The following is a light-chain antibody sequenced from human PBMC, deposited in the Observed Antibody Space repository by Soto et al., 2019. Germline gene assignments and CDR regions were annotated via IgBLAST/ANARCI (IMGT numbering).Light chain of an antibody. J-gene: IGKJ2*01. Sequence: IVLTQSPGTLSLSPGERATLSCRASQSVSSNYLAWYQQKAGQAPRLLIYGASSRATGIPDRFSGSGSGTDFTLTISRLEPEDFAVYYCQQYSTSLYTFGQGTKLEIK. CDR1: QSVSSNY. CDR2: GAS. CDR3: QQYSTSLYT. V-gene: IGKV3-20*01.